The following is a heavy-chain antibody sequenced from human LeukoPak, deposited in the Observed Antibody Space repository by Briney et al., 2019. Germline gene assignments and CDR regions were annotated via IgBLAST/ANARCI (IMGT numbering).Heavy chain of an antibody. Sequence: GGSLRLSCAASGFTFSSYSMNWVRQAPGKGLEWVSSISSSSSYIYYADSVKGRFTISRDNSKNTLYLQMNSLRAEDTAVYYCARADYYGSGSYYKPYPFDYWGQGTLVTVSS. CDR1: GFTFSSYS. D-gene: IGHD3-10*01. CDR3: ARADYYGSGSYYKPYPFDY. V-gene: IGHV3-21*04. CDR2: ISSSSSYI. J-gene: IGHJ4*02.